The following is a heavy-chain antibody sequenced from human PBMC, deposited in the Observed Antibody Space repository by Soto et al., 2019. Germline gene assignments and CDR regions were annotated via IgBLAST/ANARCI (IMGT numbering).Heavy chain of an antibody. CDR1: GDSISSGDYY. CDR2: IYYSGST. Sequence: QVQLQESGPGLVNPSQTLSLTCTASGDSISSGDYYRRWIRPPPGQGLEWIGYIYYSGSTYYNPSLKSRVTISVDTSKNQFSLKLSSVTAADTAVYYCARDRGVGATTDYWGQGTLVTVSS. D-gene: IGHD1-26*01. J-gene: IGHJ4*02. V-gene: IGHV4-30-4*01. CDR3: ARDRGVGATTDY.